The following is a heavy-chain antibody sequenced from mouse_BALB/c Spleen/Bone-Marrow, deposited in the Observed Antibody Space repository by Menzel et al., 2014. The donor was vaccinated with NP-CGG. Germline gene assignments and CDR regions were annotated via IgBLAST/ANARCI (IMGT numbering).Heavy chain of an antibody. CDR3: TRFGSSYDWYFDV. Sequence: VQLKQSGTVLARPGASVKMSCKASGYSFTSYWMHWVKQRPGQGLEWIGAIYPGNSDTSYNQKFKGKAKLTAVTSANTAYMELSSLTNEDSAVYYCTRFGSSYDWYFDVWGAGTTVTVSS. V-gene: IGHV1-5*01. J-gene: IGHJ1*01. D-gene: IGHD1-1*01. CDR1: GYSFTSYW. CDR2: IYPGNSDT.